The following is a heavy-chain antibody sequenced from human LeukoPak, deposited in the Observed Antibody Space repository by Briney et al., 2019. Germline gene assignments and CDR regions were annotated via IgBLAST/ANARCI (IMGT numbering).Heavy chain of an antibody. CDR2: IIPIFGTA. J-gene: IGHJ4*02. V-gene: IGHV1-69*13. CDR1: GGTFSSYA. Sequence: SVKVSCKAFGGTFSSYAISWVRQAPGQGLEWMGGIIPIFGTANYAQKFQGRVTITADESTSTAYMELSSLRSEDTAVYYCARLGFGESHQDYWGQGTLVTVSS. D-gene: IGHD3-10*01. CDR3: ARLGFGESHQDY.